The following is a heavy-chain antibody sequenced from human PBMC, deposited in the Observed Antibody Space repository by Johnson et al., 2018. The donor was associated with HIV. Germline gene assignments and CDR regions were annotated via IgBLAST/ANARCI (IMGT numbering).Heavy chain of an antibody. CDR3: VREIQSYGGNFGGAFDI. Sequence: QVYLVESGGGVVQPGRSVRLSCAASGLSFSSYGMEWVRQAPGKGLEWVAVIWYDGSNKYYADSVKGRFTISRDNSKNTLYLQMNSLRAEDTAVYYCVREIQSYGGNFGGAFDIWGQGTMVTVSS. D-gene: IGHD4-23*01. J-gene: IGHJ3*02. V-gene: IGHV3-33*01. CDR1: GLSFSSYG. CDR2: IWYDGSNK.